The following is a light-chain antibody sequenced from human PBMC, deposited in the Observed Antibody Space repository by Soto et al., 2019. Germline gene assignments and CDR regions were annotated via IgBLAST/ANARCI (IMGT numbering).Light chain of an antibody. Sequence: DIQMTQSPSTLSASLGDRVTITCRASQSISNWLAWYQQKPGKAPNLLIFDASSLESGVPSRFSGSGSGTEFTLTISSLQPDDFATYYCQQYNSWWTFGQGTKVDI. J-gene: IGKJ1*01. CDR2: DAS. V-gene: IGKV1-5*01. CDR1: QSISNW. CDR3: QQYNSWWT.